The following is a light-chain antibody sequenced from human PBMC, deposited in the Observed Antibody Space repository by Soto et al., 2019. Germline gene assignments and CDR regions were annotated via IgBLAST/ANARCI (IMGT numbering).Light chain of an antibody. CDR1: QSVSSSY. Sequence: EIVLTQSPGTLALSPGERATLSCSASQSVSSSYLAWYQQKPGQAPRLLIYGASIRATGIPDRFSGSGSGTDFTLTISRLEPEDFAVYYCQQYGSSPSTFGEGTRLEIK. CDR3: QQYGSSPST. V-gene: IGKV3-20*01. CDR2: GAS. J-gene: IGKJ5*01.